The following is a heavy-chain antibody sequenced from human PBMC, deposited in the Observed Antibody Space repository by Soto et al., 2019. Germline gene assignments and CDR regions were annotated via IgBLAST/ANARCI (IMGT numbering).Heavy chain of an antibody. V-gene: IGHV1-58*01. CDR2: IVVGSGNT. J-gene: IGHJ3*02. Sequence: SVKVSCKASGFTFTSSAVQWVRQARGQRLEWIGWIVVGSGNTNYAQKFQERVTITRDMSTSTAYMELSRLRSEDTAVYYCAAGYRSSWYAFDIWGQGTMVTVSS. D-gene: IGHD6-13*01. CDR3: AAGYRSSWYAFDI. CDR1: GFTFTSSA.